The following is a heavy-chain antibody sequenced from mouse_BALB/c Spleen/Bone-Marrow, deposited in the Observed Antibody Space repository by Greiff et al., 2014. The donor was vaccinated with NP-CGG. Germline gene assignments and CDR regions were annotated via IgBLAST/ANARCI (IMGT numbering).Heavy chain of an antibody. D-gene: IGHD2-12*01. CDR1: GYAFSSYW. J-gene: IGHJ3*01. CDR3: ARDDGFAY. CDR2: VYPGDGDT. V-gene: IGHV1-80*01. Sequence: QVQLQQSGAELVRPGSSVKISCKASGYAFSSYWMNWVKQRPGQGLEWIGQVYPGDGDTNYNGKFKGKATLTADKSSSTAYMQPSSLTSEDSAVYFCARDDGFAYWGQGTLVTVSA.